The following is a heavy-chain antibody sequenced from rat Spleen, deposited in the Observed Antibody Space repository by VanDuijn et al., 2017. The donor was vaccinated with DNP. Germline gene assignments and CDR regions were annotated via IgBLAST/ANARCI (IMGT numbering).Heavy chain of an antibody. CDR3: ARGGDGYDY. D-gene: IGHD1-12*03. J-gene: IGHJ2*01. CDR2: ISYSGSA. V-gene: IGHV3-1*01. Sequence: EVQLQESGPGLVKPSQSLSLTCSVTGYPITSNYWGWIRKFPGNKMEWMGFISYSGSASYNPSLKSRFSITRDTSKNQFFLQLNSVTTEDTATYYCARGGDGYDYWGQGVMVTVSS. CDR1: GYPITSNY.